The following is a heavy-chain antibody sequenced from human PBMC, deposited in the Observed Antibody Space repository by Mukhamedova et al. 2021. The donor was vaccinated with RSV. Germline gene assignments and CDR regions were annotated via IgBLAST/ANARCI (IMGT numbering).Heavy chain of an antibody. Sequence: EYMGRIYTSGSTNYNPSLKSRVTISVDTSKNQFSLKLSSVTAADTAVYYCAREGEMATIFEDAFDIWGQGTMVTVSS. J-gene: IGHJ3*02. D-gene: IGHD5-24*01. CDR3: AREGEMATIFEDAFDI. V-gene: IGHV4-61*02. CDR2: IYTSGST.